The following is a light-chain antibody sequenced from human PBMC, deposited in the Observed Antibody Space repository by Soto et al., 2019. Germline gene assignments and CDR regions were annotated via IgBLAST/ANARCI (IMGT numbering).Light chain of an antibody. CDR3: QQYGSFTVT. Sequence: IVFTQSPGTLSLSPGERATLSCRASQSVSSSYLAWYQQKTGQAPRLLIYGASSRATGIPDRFSGSGSGTDFTLTISRLEPEDFAGYYCQQYGSFTVTFGQGTRLEL. J-gene: IGKJ5*01. CDR2: GAS. V-gene: IGKV3-20*01. CDR1: QSVSSSY.